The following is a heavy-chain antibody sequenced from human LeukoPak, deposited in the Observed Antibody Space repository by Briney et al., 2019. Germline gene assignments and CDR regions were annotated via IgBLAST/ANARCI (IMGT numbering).Heavy chain of an antibody. D-gene: IGHD6-13*01. CDR1: GYTFTGYC. J-gene: IGHJ6*02. CDR3: AGEVAAAGTSYYYGMDV. CDR2: INPNSGGT. Sequence: ASVKVSCKASGYTFTGYCMHWVRQAPGQGLEWMGWINPNSGGTNYAQKFQGRVTMTRDTSISTAYMELSRLRSDDTAVYYCAGEVAAAGTSYYYGMDVWGQGTTATVSS. V-gene: IGHV1-2*02.